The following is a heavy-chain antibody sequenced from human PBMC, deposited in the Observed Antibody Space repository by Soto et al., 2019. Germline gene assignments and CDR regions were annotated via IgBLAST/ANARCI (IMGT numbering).Heavy chain of an antibody. Sequence: VSCKASGYTFTSYYMHWVRQAPGQGLEWMGIINPSGGSTSYAQKFQGRVTMTRDTSTSTVYMELSSLRSEDTAVYYCARDIWPIVVVVAATGDAFDIWGQGTMVTVSS. CDR2: INPSGGST. V-gene: IGHV1-46*03. D-gene: IGHD2-15*01. CDR1: GYTFTSYY. CDR3: ARDIWPIVVVVAATGDAFDI. J-gene: IGHJ3*02.